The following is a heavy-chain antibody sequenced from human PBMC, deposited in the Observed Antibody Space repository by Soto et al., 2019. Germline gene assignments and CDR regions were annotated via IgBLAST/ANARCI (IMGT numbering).Heavy chain of an antibody. D-gene: IGHD6-13*01. CDR3: AREMYTIRESPFDY. CDR1: GYPFTSYY. J-gene: IGHJ4*02. V-gene: IGHV1-46*01. CDR2: INTSDGST. Sequence: ASVKVSCKASGYPFTSYYVHWVRQAPGQGLEWMGFINTSDGSTSYPQKFQGRVTMTRDTSTSTVYMEVSSLRFEDTAVYYCAREMYTIRESPFDYWGQRTLVTVSS.